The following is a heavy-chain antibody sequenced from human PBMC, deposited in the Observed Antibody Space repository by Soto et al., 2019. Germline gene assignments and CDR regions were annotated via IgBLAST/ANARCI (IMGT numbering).Heavy chain of an antibody. CDR1: GFTFSSYS. J-gene: IGHJ6*03. V-gene: IGHV3-21*01. D-gene: IGHD3-16*01. CDR2: ISSSSSYI. Sequence: GGSLRLSCAASGFTFSSYSMNWVRQAPGKGLEWVSSISSSSSYIYYADSVKGRFTISRDNAKNSLYLQMNSLRAEDTDVYYCARGGGDYYYYFMDVWGKGTTVTVSS. CDR3: ARGGGDYYYYFMDV.